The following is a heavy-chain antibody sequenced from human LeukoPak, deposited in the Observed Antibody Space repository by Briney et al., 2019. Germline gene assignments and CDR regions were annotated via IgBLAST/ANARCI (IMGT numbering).Heavy chain of an antibody. Sequence: GGSLRLSCAASGFTFSSYAMSWVRQAPGKGLEWVSTISGSGVSTYYADSVKGRFTISRDNSKNTLYLQMNSLRAEDTAVYYCAKGRSSGWAPFDYWGQGTLVTVSS. CDR3: AKGRSSGWAPFDY. CDR2: ISGSGVST. D-gene: IGHD6-19*01. CDR1: GFTFSSYA. J-gene: IGHJ4*02. V-gene: IGHV3-23*01.